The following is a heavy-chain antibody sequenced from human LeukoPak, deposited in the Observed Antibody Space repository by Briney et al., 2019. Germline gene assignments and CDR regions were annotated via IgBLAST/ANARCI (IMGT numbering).Heavy chain of an antibody. J-gene: IGHJ4*02. CDR1: GFTFSSFW. V-gene: IGHV3-7*01. CDR2: INQDGSEK. Sequence: GGSLRLSCAASGFTFSSFWMNWDRQAPGKGLEWVANINQDGSEKKYVDSVKGRFTISRDNAKNSLYLQMNSLRAEDTAVYYCARDPSEWELPVDYWGQGTLVTVSS. D-gene: IGHD1-26*01. CDR3: ARDPSEWELPVDY.